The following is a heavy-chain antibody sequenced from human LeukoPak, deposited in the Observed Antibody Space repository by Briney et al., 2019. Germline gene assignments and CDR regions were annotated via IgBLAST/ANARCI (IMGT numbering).Heavy chain of an antibody. J-gene: IGHJ3*02. CDR1: GFTFSSYS. V-gene: IGHV3-21*01. CDR2: ISSSSSYI. D-gene: IGHD3-10*01. Sequence: GGSLRLSCAASGFTFSSYSMNWVRQAPGKGLEWVSSISSSSSYIYYADSVKGRFTISKDNAKNSLYLQMNSLRAEDTAVYYCAREIYGSGSYYTDAFDIWGQGTMVTVSS. CDR3: AREIYGSGSYYTDAFDI.